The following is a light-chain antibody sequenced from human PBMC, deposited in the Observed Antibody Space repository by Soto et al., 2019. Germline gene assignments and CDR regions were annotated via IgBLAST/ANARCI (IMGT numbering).Light chain of an antibody. CDR1: QGIRHD. J-gene: IGKJ4*01. Sequence: IEMTQSPSSVSVSVGDRVTITCRASQGIRHDLGWYQQKPGKAPELLIYAASILQSGVPSRFSGSGSGTDFTLTITCLQPEDFAIYYCLQDYTYPRTFGGGTKVDIK. CDR3: LQDYTYPRT. CDR2: AAS. V-gene: IGKV1-6*01.